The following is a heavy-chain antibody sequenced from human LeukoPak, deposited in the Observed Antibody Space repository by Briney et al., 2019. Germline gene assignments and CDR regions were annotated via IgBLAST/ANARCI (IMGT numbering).Heavy chain of an antibody. D-gene: IGHD5-12*01. CDR1: GHTVTELS. J-gene: IGHJ4*02. CDR3: ATDLATVVVTNY. V-gene: IGHV1-24*01. CDR2: FDPEDGEL. Sequence: EASVKVSCKVSGHTVTELSMHWVRQAPGKGLEWMGGFDPEDGELIYAQKFQGRVTMTEDTSTDTAYMELSSLRSEDTAVYYCATDLATVVVTNYWGQGTLVTVSS.